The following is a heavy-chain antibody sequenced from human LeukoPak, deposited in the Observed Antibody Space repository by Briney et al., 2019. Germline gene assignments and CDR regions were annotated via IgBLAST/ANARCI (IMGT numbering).Heavy chain of an antibody. CDR2: ISGSGNNK. J-gene: IGHJ4*02. CDR1: GFTFSDYF. V-gene: IGHV3-11*04. Sequence: PGGSLRLSCAVSGFTFSDYFMTWIRQAPGKGLEWVSYISGSGNNKYYADYVRGRFTISRDNTKNSLYLQMNSLRVEDTAVYYCATSQSSVAGIVGDWGQGTLVTVSS. D-gene: IGHD6-19*01. CDR3: ATSQSSVAGIVGD.